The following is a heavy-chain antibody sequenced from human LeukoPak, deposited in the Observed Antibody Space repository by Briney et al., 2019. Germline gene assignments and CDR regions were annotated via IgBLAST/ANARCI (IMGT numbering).Heavy chain of an antibody. CDR1: GFTFDDYG. Sequence: PGGSLRLSCAASGFTFDDYGMSWVRQAPGKGLEWVSGINRNGGSTGYADSVKGRFTISRDNAKNSLYLQMNSLRAEDTALYYCARGGLGYCRSTSCRGTPFDFWGQGTLVTVSS. CDR3: ARGGLGYCRSTSCRGTPFDF. CDR2: INRNGGST. V-gene: IGHV3-20*04. J-gene: IGHJ4*02. D-gene: IGHD2-2*01.